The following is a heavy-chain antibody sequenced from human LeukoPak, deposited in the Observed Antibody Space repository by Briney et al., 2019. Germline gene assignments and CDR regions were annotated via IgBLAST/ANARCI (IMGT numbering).Heavy chain of an antibody. J-gene: IGHJ4*02. CDR3: ARGAPPIYYGSGSRLDY. D-gene: IGHD3-10*01. Sequence: GGSLRLSCAASGFTFSDYYISWIRQAQGKGLEWVSFISSSGSTIHYADSVKGRFTISRDNAKNSLYLQMNSLRAEDTAVYYCARGAPPIYYGSGSRLDYWGQGTLVTVSS. V-gene: IGHV3-11*01. CDR2: ISSSGSTI. CDR1: GFTFSDYY.